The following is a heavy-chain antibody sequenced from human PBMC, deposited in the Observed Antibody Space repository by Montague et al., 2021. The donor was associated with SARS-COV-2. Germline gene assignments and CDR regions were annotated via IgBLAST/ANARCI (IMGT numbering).Heavy chain of an antibody. V-gene: IGHV2-5*02. CDR3: ARGPSDTYYYNGMDV. Sequence: PALVKPTQTLTLTCTFSGFSLSTSGVGVGWIRQPPGKALEWLTMIYWDDDKRYSPSLESRLTITKDTSKNQVVLTMTNMDPVDTATYYCARGPSDTYYYNGMDVWGRGTTVTVSS. CDR1: GFSLSTSGVG. CDR2: IYWDDDK. J-gene: IGHJ6*02.